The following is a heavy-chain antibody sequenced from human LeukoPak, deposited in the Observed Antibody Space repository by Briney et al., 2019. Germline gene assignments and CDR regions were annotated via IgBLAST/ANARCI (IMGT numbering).Heavy chain of an antibody. CDR3: ARLRKGITIFGVARDY. CDR2: IYYSGST. CDR1: GGSISSSSYY. Sequence: SETLSLTCTVSGGSISSSSYYWGWIRQPPGKGLEWIGSIYYSGSTYYNPSLKSRVTISVDTSKSQFSLKLSSVTAADTAVYYCARLRKGITIFGVARDYWGQGTLVTVSS. V-gene: IGHV4-39*01. J-gene: IGHJ4*02. D-gene: IGHD3-3*01.